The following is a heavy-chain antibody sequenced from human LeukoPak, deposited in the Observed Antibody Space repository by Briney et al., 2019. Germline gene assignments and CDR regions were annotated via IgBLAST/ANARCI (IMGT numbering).Heavy chain of an antibody. CDR2: SNPDNVGT. D-gene: IGHD3-3*01. CDR3: ARDGTIFGVVYYFYY. J-gene: IGHJ4*02. V-gene: IGHV1-2*06. CDR1: GYSLTAHY. Sequence: GASVKVSCNASGYSLTAHYMHWIRQAPGQGLEWMGQSNPDNVGTKYAPKFQGRVTMTRDTSIATAYMELSSLTSDDTAVYYCARDGTIFGVVYYFYYWGQGTLVTVSS.